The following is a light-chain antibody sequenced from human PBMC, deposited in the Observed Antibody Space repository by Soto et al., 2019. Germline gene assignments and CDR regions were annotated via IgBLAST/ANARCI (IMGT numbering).Light chain of an antibody. CDR3: HTYNSYARHT. CDR2: DAS. CDR1: QSVSRR. J-gene: IGKJ2*01. V-gene: IGKV1-5*01. Sequence: DIQMTQTPSTLSASVGDRITITCRASQSVSRRLAWFQQKPGNAPKRLVDDASSVESGVPSRFSGRGSGTEFTLTISSLQPDDCATYYCHTYNSYARHTFGQGTKVDIK.